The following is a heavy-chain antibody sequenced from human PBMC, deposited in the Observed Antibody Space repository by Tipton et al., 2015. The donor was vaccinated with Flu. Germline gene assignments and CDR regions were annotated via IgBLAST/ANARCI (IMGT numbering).Heavy chain of an antibody. CDR2: IYYSGST. J-gene: IGHJ6*02. CDR3: ARDTYDSSGYSGYYYYYGMDV. D-gene: IGHD3-22*01. CDR1: GGSISSGGYY. Sequence: LRLSCTVSGGSISSGGYYWSWIRQHPGKGLEWIGYIYYSGSTYYNPSLKSRVTISVDTSKNQFSLKLSSVTAADTAVYYCARDTYDSSGYSGYYYYYGMDVWGRGTTVTVSS. V-gene: IGHV4-31*02.